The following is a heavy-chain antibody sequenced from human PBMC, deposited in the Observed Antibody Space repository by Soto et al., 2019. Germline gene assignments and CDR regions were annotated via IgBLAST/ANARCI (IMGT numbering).Heavy chain of an antibody. Sequence: QVQLQESGPGLVKPSQTLSLTCTVSGGSISSGGYYWSWIRQHPGKGLEWIGSIYYRGSTFYNSSLXSXXTVAVDTSKNRFSLKLSSVTAADTAVYYCARGVIHWGQGTLVTVSS. V-gene: IGHV4-31*03. D-gene: IGHD2-21*01. CDR1: GGSISSGGYY. J-gene: IGHJ4*02. CDR3: ARGVIH. CDR2: IYYRGST.